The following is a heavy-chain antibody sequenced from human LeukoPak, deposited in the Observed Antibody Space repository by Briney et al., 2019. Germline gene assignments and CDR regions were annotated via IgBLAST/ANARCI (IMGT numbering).Heavy chain of an antibody. CDR1: GGSFSSYY. D-gene: IGHD6-19*01. CDR3: ARDGGSSGWYVIDY. Sequence: SETLSLTCAVYGGSFSSYYWSWIRQPPGKGLEWIGYIYYSGSTNYNPSLKSRVTISVDTSKNQFSLKLSSMTAADTAVYYCARDGGSSGWYVIDYWGQGTLVTVSS. CDR2: IYYSGST. V-gene: IGHV4-59*01. J-gene: IGHJ4*02.